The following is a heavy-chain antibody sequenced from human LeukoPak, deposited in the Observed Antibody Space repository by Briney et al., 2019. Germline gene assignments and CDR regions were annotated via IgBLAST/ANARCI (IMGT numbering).Heavy chain of an antibody. CDR2: IYYSGST. D-gene: IGHD6-19*01. J-gene: IGHJ4*02. V-gene: IGHV4-39*07. CDR3: ARDERVGSDIDY. CDR1: GGSISSSSYY. Sequence: ASETLSLTCTVSGGSISSSSYYWGWIRQPPGKGLEWIGSIYYSGSTYYNPSLKSRVTISVDTSKNQFSLKLNSVTAADTAVYYCARDERVGSDIDYWGQGTLVTVSS.